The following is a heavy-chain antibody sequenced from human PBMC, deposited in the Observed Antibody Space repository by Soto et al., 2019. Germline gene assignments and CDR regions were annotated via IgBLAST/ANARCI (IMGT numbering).Heavy chain of an antibody. D-gene: IGHD3-3*01. V-gene: IGHV3-53*04. J-gene: IGHJ6*04. CDR1: GFTFSSYA. CDR3: ASPFLYDLLRDV. CDR2: IYSGGST. Sequence: GGSLRLSCAASGFTFSSYAMSWVRQGPGKGLEWVSVIYSGGSTYYADSVKGRFTISRHNSKNTLYLQMNSLRAEDTAVYYCASPFLYDLLRDVWGKGTTVTVSS.